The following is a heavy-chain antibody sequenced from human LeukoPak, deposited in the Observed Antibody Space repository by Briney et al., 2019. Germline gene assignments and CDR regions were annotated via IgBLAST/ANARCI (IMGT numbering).Heavy chain of an antibody. D-gene: IGHD5-18*01. J-gene: IGHJ4*02. CDR1: GFTFSTYG. CDR2: IRYDGSNK. Sequence: GGSLRLSCAASGFTFSTYGMHWVRQAPGKGLEWVSFIRYDGSNKYYADSVKGRFTISRDNSKNTLYLQMNSLRAEDTAVYYCAKRATAMGIFDYWGQGTLVTVSS. CDR3: AKRATAMGIFDY. V-gene: IGHV3-30*02.